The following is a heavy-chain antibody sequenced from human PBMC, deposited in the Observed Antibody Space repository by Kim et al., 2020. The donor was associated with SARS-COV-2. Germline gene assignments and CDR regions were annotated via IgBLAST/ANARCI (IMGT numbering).Heavy chain of an antibody. D-gene: IGHD3-10*01. CDR3: AKEGSMVRCPGDCYGMDV. J-gene: IGHJ6*02. Sequence: KGRFTSSRDNAKNSLYLQMNSLRAADTALYYCAKEGSMVRCPGDCYGMDVWGQGTTVTVSS. V-gene: IGHV3-9*01.